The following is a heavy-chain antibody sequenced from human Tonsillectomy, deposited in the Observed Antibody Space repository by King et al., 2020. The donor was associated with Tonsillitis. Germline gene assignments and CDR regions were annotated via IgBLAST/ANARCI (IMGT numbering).Heavy chain of an antibody. Sequence: QLVESGGGVVQPGRSLRLSCAASGFTFSSYGMHWVRQAPGKGLEWVAVIWYDGSNKYYADSVKGRFTISRDNSKNTLYLQMNSLRAEDTAVYYCARGRRGDYDILTGYYDYWGQGTLVTVSS. CDR1: GFTFSSYG. CDR2: IWYDGSNK. J-gene: IGHJ4*02. V-gene: IGHV3-33*08. CDR3: ARGRRGDYDILTGYYDY. D-gene: IGHD3-9*01.